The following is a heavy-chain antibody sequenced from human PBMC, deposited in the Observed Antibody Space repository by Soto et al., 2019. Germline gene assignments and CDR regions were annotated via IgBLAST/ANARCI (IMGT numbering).Heavy chain of an antibody. CDR1: GYSFTKYW. V-gene: IGHV5-51*01. CDR3: VTLDRPNSWSGFQY. Sequence: GESLKISCKGSGYSFTKYWIGWVRQMPGKGLVWMGIIYPGDSDTKYSPSFQGQVTISADRSISTAYLQWSSLEASDTAMYYCVTLDRPNSWSGFQYLGQGTLVTVSS. J-gene: IGHJ4*02. CDR2: IYPGDSDT. D-gene: IGHD6-13*01.